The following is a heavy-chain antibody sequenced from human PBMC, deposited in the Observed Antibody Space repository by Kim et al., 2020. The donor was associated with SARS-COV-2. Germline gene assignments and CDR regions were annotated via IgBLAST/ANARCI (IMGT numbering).Heavy chain of an antibody. CDR3: ARFIVVVVAATHDAFDI. Sequence: SETLSLTCTVSGGSVSSGSYYWSWIRQPPGKGLEWIGYIYYSGSTNYNPSLKSRVTISVDTSKNQFSLKLSSVTAADTAVYYCARFIVVVVAATHDAFDIWGQGTMVTVSS. J-gene: IGHJ3*02. CDR2: IYYSGST. D-gene: IGHD2-15*01. CDR1: GGSVSSGSYY. V-gene: IGHV4-61*01.